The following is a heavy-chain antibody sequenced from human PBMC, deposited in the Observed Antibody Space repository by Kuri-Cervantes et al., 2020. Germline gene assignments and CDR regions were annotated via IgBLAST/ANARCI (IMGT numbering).Heavy chain of an antibody. CDR1: GFTFDDYA. Sequence: SLKISCAASGFTFDDYAMHWVRQAPGKGLEWVSGISWNSGSIGYADSVKGRFTISRDNAKNSLYLQMNSLRAEDTAIYYCAKMGPTWGGFDYWGRGTLVTVSS. CDR3: AKMGPTWGGFDY. V-gene: IGHV3-9*01. D-gene: IGHD1-26*01. J-gene: IGHJ4*02. CDR2: ISWNSGSI.